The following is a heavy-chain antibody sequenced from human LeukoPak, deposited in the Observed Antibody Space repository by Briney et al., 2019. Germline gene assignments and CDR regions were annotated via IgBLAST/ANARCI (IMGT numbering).Heavy chain of an antibody. J-gene: IGHJ3*02. CDR3: GRVSCGGNCYSLLGTFDI. D-gene: IGHD2-15*01. Sequence: VASVKVSCKASGYTFTSYDINWVRQATGQGLEWMGWMNPNSGNTGYAQKFQGRVTMTRNTSISAAYMELSSLRSEDTAVYYCGRVSCGGNCYSLLGTFDIWGQGTMVTVSS. CDR2: MNPNSGNT. V-gene: IGHV1-8*01. CDR1: GYTFTSYD.